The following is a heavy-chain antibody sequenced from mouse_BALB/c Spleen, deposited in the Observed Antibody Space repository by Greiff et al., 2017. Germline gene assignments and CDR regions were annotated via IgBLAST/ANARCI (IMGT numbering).Heavy chain of an antibody. V-gene: IGHV1-9*01. D-gene: IGHD2-2*01. CDR1: GYTFSSYW. CDR3: ARGGYYWYFDV. Sequence: VKLQESGAELMKPGASVKISCKATGYTFSSYWIEWVKQRPGHGLEWIGEILPGSGSTNYNEKFKGKATFTADTSSNTAYMQLSSLTSEDSAVYYCARGGYYWYFDVWGAGTTVTVSS. CDR2: ILPGSGST. J-gene: IGHJ1*01.